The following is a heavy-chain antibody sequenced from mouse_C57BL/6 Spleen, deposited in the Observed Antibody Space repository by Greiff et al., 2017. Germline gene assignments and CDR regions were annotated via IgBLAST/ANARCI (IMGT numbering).Heavy chain of an antibody. CDR2: IDPSDSYT. V-gene: IGHV1-59*01. D-gene: IGHD3-3*01. Sequence: QVHVKQPGAELVRPGTSVKLSCKASGYTFTSYWMHWVKQRPGQGLEWIGVIDPSDSYTNYNQKFKGKATLTVDTSYSTAYMQLSSLTSEDSAVYYCARRGPYAMDYWGQGTSVTVSS. CDR3: ARRGPYAMDY. J-gene: IGHJ4*01. CDR1: GYTFTSYW.